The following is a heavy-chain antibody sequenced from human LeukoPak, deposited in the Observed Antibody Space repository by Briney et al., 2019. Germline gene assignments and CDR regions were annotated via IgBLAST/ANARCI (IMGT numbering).Heavy chain of an antibody. CDR2: INSDGSST. V-gene: IGHV3-74*01. CDR1: GFTFSSYW. J-gene: IGHJ4*02. CDR3: ARVTAVAGTSVGVDA. D-gene: IGHD6-19*01. Sequence: GGSLRLSCAASGFTFSSYWMHWVRQAPGKGLVWVSRINSDGSSTTYADSVKGRFTISRDNAKNTLYLQMNSLRAEDTAVYYCARVTAVAGTSVGVDAWGQGILVTVS.